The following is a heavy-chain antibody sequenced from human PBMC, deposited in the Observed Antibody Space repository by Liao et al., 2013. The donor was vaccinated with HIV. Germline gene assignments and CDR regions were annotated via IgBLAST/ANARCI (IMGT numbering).Heavy chain of an antibody. CDR3: ASCGSSDAFDI. CDR1: DDSIVSYY. V-gene: IGHV4-4*07. Sequence: QVQLQESGPGLVKPSETLSLTCTVSDDSIVSYYWSWIRQPAGKGLEWIGRFSTTSTNYNPSLKSRVTISVDTSKNEFSLKVSSVTAADTAVYYCASCGSSDAFDIWGQGTMVTVSS. CDR2: FSTTST. J-gene: IGHJ3*02. D-gene: IGHD1-26*01.